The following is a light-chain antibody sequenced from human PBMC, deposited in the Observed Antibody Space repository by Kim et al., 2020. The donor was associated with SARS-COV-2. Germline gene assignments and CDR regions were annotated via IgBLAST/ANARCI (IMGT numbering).Light chain of an antibody. J-gene: IGKJ4*01. CDR1: QGITNY. Sequence: ASVGDRVTLTCRASQGITNYLAWYQQQPGKAPKLLMFDAYTLQSGVPSRFSGSGSGTDFTLTISSLQPEDSATYYCQQLNSYPFTFGGGTKVEIK. CDR3: QQLNSYPFT. CDR2: DAY. V-gene: IGKV1-9*01.